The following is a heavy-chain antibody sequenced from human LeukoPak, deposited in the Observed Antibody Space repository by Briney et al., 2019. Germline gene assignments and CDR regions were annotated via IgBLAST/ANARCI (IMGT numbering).Heavy chain of an antibody. CDR1: GFTLSSYW. Sequence: GGSLRLSCAGSGFTLSSYWMSWVRQAPGKGLEWVANIKTDGSQIYYVDSVKGRFTISRDNAKNSLYLQMNSLRAEDTAVYYCARDLNWETYWGQGTLVSVSS. J-gene: IGHJ4*02. V-gene: IGHV3-7*01. CDR2: IKTDGSQI. D-gene: IGHD7-27*01. CDR3: ARDLNWETY.